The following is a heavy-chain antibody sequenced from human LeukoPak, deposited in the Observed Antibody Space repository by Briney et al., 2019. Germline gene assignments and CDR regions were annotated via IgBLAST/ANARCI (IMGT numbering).Heavy chain of an antibody. CDR2: IYYSGST. CDR1: GGSISSYY. Sequence: PSETLSLTCTVSGGSISSYYWSWIRQPPGKGLEWIGYIYYSGSTNYNPSLKSRVTISVDTSKNQFSLELSSVTAADTAVYYCARGGYSYGSYYYYMDVWGKGTTVTISS. D-gene: IGHD5-18*01. J-gene: IGHJ6*03. V-gene: IGHV4-59*01. CDR3: ARGGYSYGSYYYYMDV.